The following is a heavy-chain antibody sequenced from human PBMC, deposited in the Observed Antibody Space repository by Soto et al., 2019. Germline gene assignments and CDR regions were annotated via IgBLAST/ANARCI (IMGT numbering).Heavy chain of an antibody. CDR1: SVSNAW. CDR2: IKSKTDGGTT. CDR3: TTGQTDDSSGYSDY. V-gene: IGHV3-15*07. J-gene: IGHJ4*02. D-gene: IGHD3-22*01. Sequence: SVSNAWMNWVRQAPGKGLEWVGRIKSKTDGGTTDYAAPVKGRFTISRDDSKNTLYLQMNSLKTEDTAVYYCTTGQTDDSSGYSDYWGQGTLVTVSS.